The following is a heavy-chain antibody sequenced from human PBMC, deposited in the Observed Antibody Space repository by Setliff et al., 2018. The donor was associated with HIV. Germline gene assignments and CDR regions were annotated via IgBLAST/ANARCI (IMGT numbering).Heavy chain of an antibody. J-gene: IGHJ3*02. CDR3: ASSNVVVVTASVSDAFDI. CDR1: GFTFSNYW. CDR2: INTDGSSI. V-gene: IGHV3-74*01. D-gene: IGHD2-21*02. Sequence: GSLRLSCVVSGFTFSNYWMHWVRQAPGKGLVWVSRINTDGSSISHADSVKGRFTISRDNAKNTLFLQMNSLRAEDTAVYYCASSNVVVVTASVSDAFDIWGQGTMVTVSS.